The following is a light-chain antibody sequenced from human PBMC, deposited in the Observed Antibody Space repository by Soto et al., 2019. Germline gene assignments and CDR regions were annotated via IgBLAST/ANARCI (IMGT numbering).Light chain of an antibody. V-gene: IGKV1-27*01. Sequence: DIQMTQSPSSLSASVGDRVTITCRASQGISNYLAWYQQKPGKVPKLLIYAASTLQSGVPSRFSGSRSGTDFTLTISSLQPEDVATYYWQKYNSAPFTVGPGNKVDIK. J-gene: IGKJ3*01. CDR2: AAS. CDR1: QGISNY. CDR3: QKYNSAPFT.